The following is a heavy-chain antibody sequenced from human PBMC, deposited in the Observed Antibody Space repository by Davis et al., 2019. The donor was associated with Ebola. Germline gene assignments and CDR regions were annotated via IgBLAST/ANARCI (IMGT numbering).Heavy chain of an antibody. CDR2: ISSSSSYI. Sequence: PGGSLRLSCAASGFTFSSYSMNWVRQAPGKGLEWVSSISSSSSYIYYADSVKGRFTISRDNAKNSLYLQMNSLRAEDTAVYYCARRRDYYYGMDVWGQGTTVTVSS. V-gene: IGHV3-21*01. J-gene: IGHJ6*02. CDR1: GFTFSSYS. CDR3: ARRRDYYYGMDV.